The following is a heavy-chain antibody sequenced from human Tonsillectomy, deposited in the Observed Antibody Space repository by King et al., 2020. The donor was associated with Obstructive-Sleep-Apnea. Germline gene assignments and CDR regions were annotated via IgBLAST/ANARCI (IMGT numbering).Heavy chain of an antibody. V-gene: IGHV5-10-1*01. CDR3: ASTQVGTTPSYFDY. CDR2: IDPSDSYT. CDR1: GYSFTSYW. J-gene: IGHJ4*02. Sequence: VQLVESGAEVKKPGESLRISCKGSGYSFTSYWISWVRQMPGKGLEWRGRIDPSDSYTNYSPSFQGHVTISADKSISTAYLQWSSLKASDTAMYYCASTQVGTTPSYFDYWGQGTLVTVSS. D-gene: IGHD1-26*01.